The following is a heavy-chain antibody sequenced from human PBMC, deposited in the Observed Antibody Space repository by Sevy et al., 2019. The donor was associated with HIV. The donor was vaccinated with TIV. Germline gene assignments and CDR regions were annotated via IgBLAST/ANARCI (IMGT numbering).Heavy chain of an antibody. J-gene: IGHJ4*02. V-gene: IGHV1-46*01. D-gene: IGHD3-16*01. CDR3: TRVRSFGFEY. CDR2: ITPSGDTT. CDR1: GYNFTSYY. Sequence: ASVKVSCKAAGYNFTSYYIHWVRQAPGQGLEWMGIITPSGDTTTYPQKFQGRVTMTSDTSTSTVYMELSSLRYDDTAVHYCTRVRSFGFEYWGQGTLVTVSS.